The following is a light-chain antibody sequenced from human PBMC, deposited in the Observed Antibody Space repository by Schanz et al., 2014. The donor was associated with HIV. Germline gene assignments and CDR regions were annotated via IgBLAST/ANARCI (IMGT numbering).Light chain of an antibody. CDR2: DVS. CDR3: SSHAGRNSFVV. V-gene: IGLV2-14*03. Sequence: QSALTQPASVSGSPGQSITISCTGTSSDVGGYNYVSWYQQHPGKAPKLMIYDVSNRASGVSNHFSGSKSGNTASLTISGLQAEDEADYYCSSHAGRNSFVVFGGGTKLTVL. J-gene: IGLJ2*01. CDR1: SSDVGGYNY.